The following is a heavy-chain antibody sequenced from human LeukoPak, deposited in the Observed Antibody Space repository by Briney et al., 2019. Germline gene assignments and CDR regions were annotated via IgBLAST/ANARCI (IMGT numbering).Heavy chain of an antibody. V-gene: IGHV4-59*01. J-gene: IGHJ3*02. D-gene: IGHD3-22*01. CDR3: ARTTLYYYDSRGNAFDI. CDR2: IYYSGST. CDR1: GGSISSYY. Sequence: SETLSLTCTVSGGSISSYYGSWIRQPPGKGLEWIGYIYYSGSTNYNPSLKSRVTISVDTSKNQFSLKLSSVTAADTAVYYCARTTLYYYDSRGNAFDIWGQGTMVTVSS.